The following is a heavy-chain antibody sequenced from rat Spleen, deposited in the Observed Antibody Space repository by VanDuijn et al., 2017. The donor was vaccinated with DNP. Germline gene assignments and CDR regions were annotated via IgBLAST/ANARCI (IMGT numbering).Heavy chain of an antibody. CDR2: ISYDGGNT. D-gene: IGHD1-11*01. CDR3: AKGPNYGGYSDYFDY. Sequence: EVQLVESGGGLVQPGNSLKLSCAASGFTFSDYYMAWVCQAPKKGLEWVTFISYDGGNTYYPDSVKGRFTISRDNAKSTLYLQMNSLRSEDTATYYCAKGPNYGGYSDYFDYWGQGTLVTVSS. V-gene: IGHV5S10*01. J-gene: IGHJ3*01. CDR1: GFTFSDYY.